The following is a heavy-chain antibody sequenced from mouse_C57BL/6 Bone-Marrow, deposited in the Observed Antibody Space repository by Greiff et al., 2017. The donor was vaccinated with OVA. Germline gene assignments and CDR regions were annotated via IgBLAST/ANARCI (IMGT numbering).Heavy chain of an antibody. V-gene: IGHV1-15*01. CDR3: TRRVATVVATGDMDY. CDR1: GYTFTDYE. J-gene: IGHJ4*01. Sequence: QVQLKESGAELVRPGASVTLSCKASGYTFTDYEMHWVKQTPVHGLEWIGAIDPETGGTAYNQKFKGKAILTADKSSSTAYMELRSLTSEDSAVYYCTRRVATVVATGDMDYWGQGTSVTVSS. D-gene: IGHD1-1*01. CDR2: IDPETGGT.